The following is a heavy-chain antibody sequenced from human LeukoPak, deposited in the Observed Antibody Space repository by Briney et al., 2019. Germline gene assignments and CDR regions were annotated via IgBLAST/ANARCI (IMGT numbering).Heavy chain of an antibody. CDR3: GSLSGWYGSAVDF. J-gene: IGHJ4*02. CDR2: IFYHGST. V-gene: IGHV4-39*01. Sequence: PSETLSLTCTVSGGSLSSSSYYWGWIRQSPGKGLEWIGNIFYHGSTYYNPSLESRVTISIDTSEKQLSLQMSSVTAADTALYYCGSLSGWYGSAVDFWGQGTLVTVSS. CDR1: GGSLSSSSYY. D-gene: IGHD6-19*01.